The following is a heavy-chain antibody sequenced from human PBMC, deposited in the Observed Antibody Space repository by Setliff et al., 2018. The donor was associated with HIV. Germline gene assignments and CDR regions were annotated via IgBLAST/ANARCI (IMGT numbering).Heavy chain of an antibody. CDR1: GGTFSSYA. CDR2: INPGGGST. J-gene: IGHJ4*02. V-gene: IGHV1-69*04. CDR3: ARGGDYDSSGYYVT. D-gene: IGHD3-22*01. Sequence: SVKVSCKASGGTFSSYAINWVRQAPGQGLEWMGIINPGGGSTSYAQKFQGRVTITADKSTSTSYMHLSSLRAEDTAVYFCARGGDYDSSGYYVTWGQGSLVTVSS.